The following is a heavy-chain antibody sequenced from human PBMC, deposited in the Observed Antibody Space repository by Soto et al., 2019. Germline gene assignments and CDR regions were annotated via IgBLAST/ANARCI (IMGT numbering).Heavy chain of an antibody. V-gene: IGHV4-34*01. CDR3: ARGLSITMIEQKRV. D-gene: IGHD3-22*01. CDR1: GGSFSGYY. J-gene: IGHJ1*01. CDR2: INHSGST. Sequence: SDTLSLTCAVYGGSFSGYYWSWIRQPPGKGLEWIGEINHSGSTNYNPSLKSRVTISVDTSKNQFSLKLSSVTAADTAVYYCARGLSITMIEQKRVWGQGTGGTV.